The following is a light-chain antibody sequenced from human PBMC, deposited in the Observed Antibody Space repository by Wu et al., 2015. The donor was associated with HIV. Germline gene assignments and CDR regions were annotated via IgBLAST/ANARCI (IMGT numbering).Light chain of an antibody. Sequence: DIQLTQSPSSLSASVGDTVTITCRASQIISLSLHWYQQKPGKAPKLLIFAASTLRSGVPSRFSGSGSGTDFTLTISRLEPEDFAVYYCQQYGSSPRITFGQGTRLEIK. J-gene: IGKJ5*01. V-gene: IGKV1-39*01. CDR2: AAS. CDR3: QQYGSSPRIT. CDR1: QIISLS.